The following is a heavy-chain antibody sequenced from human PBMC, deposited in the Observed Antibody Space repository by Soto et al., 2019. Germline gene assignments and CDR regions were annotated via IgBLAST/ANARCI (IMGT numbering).Heavy chain of an antibody. CDR3: ARERIVGAIFDY. V-gene: IGHV1-69*10. CDR1: GGTFSTYA. J-gene: IGHJ4*02. D-gene: IGHD1-26*01. Sequence: GASVKVSCKASGGTFSTYAINWVRQAPGQGLEWMGGIIPILDTATYAQKFQGRVTITADKSTSTAYMELSSLRSEDSAVYYCARERIVGAIFDYWGQGTLVTVSS. CDR2: IIPILDTA.